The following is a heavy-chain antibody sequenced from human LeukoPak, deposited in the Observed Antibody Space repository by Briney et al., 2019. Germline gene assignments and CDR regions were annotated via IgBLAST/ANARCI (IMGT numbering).Heavy chain of an antibody. CDR2: INHSGST. CDR1: GGSFSGYY. CDR3: ASSYDSSGYHDY. D-gene: IGHD3-22*01. Sequence: PSETLSLTCAVYGGSFSGYYWSWIRQPPGKGLEWIGEINHSGSTNYNPSLKSRVTISVDTSKNQFSLKLSSVTAADTAVYYCASSYDSSGYHDYWGQGTLVTVSS. V-gene: IGHV4-34*01. J-gene: IGHJ4*02.